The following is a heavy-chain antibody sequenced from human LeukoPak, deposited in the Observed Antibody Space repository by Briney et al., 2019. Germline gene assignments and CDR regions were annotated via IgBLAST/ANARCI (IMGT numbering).Heavy chain of an antibody. J-gene: IGHJ4*02. CDR1: GFTFSSYW. CDR2: IKQDGSQK. V-gene: IGHV3-7*01. Sequence: GGSLRLSCAASGFTFSSYWMSWVRQARGKGREGVANIKQDGSQKYYVDSVNGRFTISRVNAKSSLYLQMNSLGAEDTAVYYCARAAPTGDYDYWGQGTLVTVSS. D-gene: IGHD7-27*01. CDR3: ARAAPTGDYDY.